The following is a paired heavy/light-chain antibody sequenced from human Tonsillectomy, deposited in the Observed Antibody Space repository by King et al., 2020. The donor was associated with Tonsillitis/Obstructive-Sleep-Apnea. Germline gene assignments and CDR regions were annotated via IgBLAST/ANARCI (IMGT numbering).Light chain of an antibody. CDR2: DDS. CDR3: QVWDSSSDHYV. CDR1: NIGSKS. Sequence: SYVLTQPPSVSVAPGQTARITCGGNNIGSKSVHWYQQKPGQAPVLVVYDDSDRPSGIPERFSGSNSGNTATLTISRVEAGDEADYYCQVWDSSSDHYVFGTGTKVTVL. J-gene: IGLJ1*01. V-gene: IGLV3-21*02.
Heavy chain of an antibody. Sequence: QVQLVESGGGVVQPGRSLRLSCAASGFTFSSYAMHWVRQAPGKGLEWVAVISYDGSNKYYADSVKGRFTISRDNSKNTLYLQMNSLRAEDTAVYYCARDRSYDFWSGRDAFDIWGQGTMVTVSS. CDR3: ARDRSYDFWSGRDAFDI. CDR1: GFTFSSYA. CDR2: ISYDGSNK. D-gene: IGHD3-3*01. J-gene: IGHJ3*02. V-gene: IGHV3-30*04.